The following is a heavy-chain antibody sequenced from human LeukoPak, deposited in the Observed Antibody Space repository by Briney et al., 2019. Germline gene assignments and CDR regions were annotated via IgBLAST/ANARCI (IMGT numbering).Heavy chain of an antibody. CDR1: GFTFSSYS. V-gene: IGHV3-21*01. D-gene: IGHD6-19*01. CDR2: ISSSSSYI. CDR3: ARGIAVAGTETNYYGMDV. J-gene: IGHJ6*02. Sequence: GGPLRLSCAASGFTFSSYSMNWVRQAPGKGLEWVSSISSSSSYIYYADSVKGRFTISGDNAKNSLYLQMNSLRAEDTAVYYCARGIAVAGTETNYYGMDVWGQGTTVTVSS.